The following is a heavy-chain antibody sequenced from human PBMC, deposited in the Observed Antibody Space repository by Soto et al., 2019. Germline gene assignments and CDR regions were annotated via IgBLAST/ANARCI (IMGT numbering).Heavy chain of an antibody. D-gene: IGHD6-13*01. CDR1: GGSFRHSL. J-gene: IGHJ5*02. Sequence: SETLSLTCAVYGGSFRHSLWGWIRQSPWQGLEWIGEINESGATNYISSLKSRVSISVDTSRNQFSLKLSSVITADTAVYYCARHCPLYSRPPGWFDPWGQGTLVTVSS. V-gene: IGHV4-34*01. CDR3: ARHCPLYSRPPGWFDP. CDR2: INESGAT.